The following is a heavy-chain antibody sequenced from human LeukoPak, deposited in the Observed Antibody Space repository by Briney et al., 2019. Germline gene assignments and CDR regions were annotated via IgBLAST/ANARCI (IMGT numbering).Heavy chain of an antibody. CDR2: IYYSGST. J-gene: IGHJ4*02. Sequence: SETLSLTCTVSGGSNSSYYWSWIRQPPGKGLEWIGYIYYSGSTNYNPSLKSRVTISVDTSKNQFSLKLSSVTAADTAVYYCARDRGYSDYWGQGTLVTVSS. D-gene: IGHD5-18*01. V-gene: IGHV4-59*13. CDR3: ARDRGYSDY. CDR1: GGSNSSYY.